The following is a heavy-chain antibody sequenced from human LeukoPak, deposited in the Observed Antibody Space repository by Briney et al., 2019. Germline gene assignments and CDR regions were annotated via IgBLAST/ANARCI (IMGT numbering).Heavy chain of an antibody. CDR1: GYSISSGYY. V-gene: IGHV4-34*01. CDR3: ARGMAVAGTRDY. J-gene: IGHJ4*02. D-gene: IGHD6-19*01. Sequence: SETLSLTCAVSGYSISSGYYWSWIRQPPGKGLEWIGEINHSGSTNYNPSLKSRVTISVDTSKNQFSLKLSSVTAADTAVYYCARGMAVAGTRDYWGQGTLVTVSS. CDR2: INHSGST.